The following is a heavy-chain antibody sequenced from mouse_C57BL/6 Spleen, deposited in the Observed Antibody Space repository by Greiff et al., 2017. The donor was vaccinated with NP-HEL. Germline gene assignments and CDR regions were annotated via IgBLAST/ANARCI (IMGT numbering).Heavy chain of an antibody. CDR1: GYTFTSYW. Sequence: EVQLQQSGTVLARPGASVKMSCKTSGYTFTSYWMHWVKQRPGQGLEWIGAIYPGNSDTSYNQKFKGKAKLTAVTSASTAYMELSSLTNEDSAVNYCTKYSTNGGDLDYWGQGTTLTVSS. J-gene: IGHJ2*01. CDR3: TKYSTNGGDLDY. CDR2: IYPGNSDT. D-gene: IGHD2-5*01. V-gene: IGHV1-5*01.